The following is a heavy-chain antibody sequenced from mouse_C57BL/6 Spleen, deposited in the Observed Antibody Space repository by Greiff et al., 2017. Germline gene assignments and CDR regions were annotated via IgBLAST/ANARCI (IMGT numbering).Heavy chain of an antibody. D-gene: IGHD4-1*01. V-gene: IGHV1-76*01. Sequence: QVQLQQSGAELVRPGASVKLSCKASGYTFTDYYINWVKQRPGQGLEWIARIYPGSGNTYYNEKFKGKATLTAEKSSSTSYMQLSSLTSVCSAFYFCARYSNWECFDYWGQGTTLTVSS. J-gene: IGHJ2*01. CDR3: ARYSNWECFDY. CDR2: IYPGSGNT. CDR1: GYTFTDYY.